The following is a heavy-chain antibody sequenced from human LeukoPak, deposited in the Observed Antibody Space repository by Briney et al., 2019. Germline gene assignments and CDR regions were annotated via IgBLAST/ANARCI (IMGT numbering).Heavy chain of an antibody. CDR2: IRGSGSPI. CDR1: GFMFNDYS. J-gene: IGHJ4*02. Sequence: PGGSLRLSSVASGFMFNDYSMNWVRQAPGKGLEWVSYIRGSGSPIDLADSVKGRFTISRDNAKNSPYLQMDSLRVEDTAVYYCVRDHQWAFDYWGQGILVTVSS. CDR3: VRDHQWAFDY. D-gene: IGHD2-8*01. V-gene: IGHV3-48*01.